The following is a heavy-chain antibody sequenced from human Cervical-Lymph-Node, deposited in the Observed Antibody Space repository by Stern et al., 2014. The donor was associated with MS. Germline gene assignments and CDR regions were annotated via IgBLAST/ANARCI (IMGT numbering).Heavy chain of an antibody. J-gene: IGHJ4*02. CDR3: ARDTSSPERSDW. V-gene: IGHV3-53*01. D-gene: IGHD1-1*01. CDR2: ITNVGLT. CDR1: GFTVSRDY. Sequence: EVQLVESGGGVIQPGGSLRLSCTASGFTVSRDYMTWVRQAPGKGLEWRSVITNVGLTFYTDSVKGRFTISRDDSKNTVYLHMTSLRAEDTAMYYCARDTSSPERSDWWGQGTLVTVSS.